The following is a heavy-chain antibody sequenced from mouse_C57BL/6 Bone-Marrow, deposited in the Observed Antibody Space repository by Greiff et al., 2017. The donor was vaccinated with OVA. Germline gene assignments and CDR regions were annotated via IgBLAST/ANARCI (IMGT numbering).Heavy chain of an antibody. CDR1: GYTFTSYD. V-gene: IGHV1-85*01. J-gene: IGHJ1*03. D-gene: IGHD4-1*01. CDR2: IYPRAGST. CDR3: ARRTNWGPYGYFDV. Sequence: QVQLQQSGPELVKPGASVKLSCKASGYTFTSYDINWVKQRPGQGLEWIGWIYPRAGSTTYNEKFKGKATLTVDTSSSTAYMELHSLTSEDSAVYFGARRTNWGPYGYFDVWGTGTTVTVSS.